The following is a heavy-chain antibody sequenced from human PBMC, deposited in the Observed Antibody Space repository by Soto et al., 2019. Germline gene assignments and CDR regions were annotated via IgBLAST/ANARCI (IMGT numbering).Heavy chain of an antibody. V-gene: IGHV3-30-3*01. Sequence: VGPLRLSCAASGFTFSSYAMHWVRQAPGKGLEWVAVISYDGSNKYYADSVKGRFTISRDNSKNTLYLQMNSLRAEDTAVYYCARDGAAAGPKAYYGMDVWGQGTTVTVS. CDR2: ISYDGSNK. J-gene: IGHJ6*02. CDR1: GFTFSSYA. CDR3: ARDGAAAGPKAYYGMDV. D-gene: IGHD6-13*01.